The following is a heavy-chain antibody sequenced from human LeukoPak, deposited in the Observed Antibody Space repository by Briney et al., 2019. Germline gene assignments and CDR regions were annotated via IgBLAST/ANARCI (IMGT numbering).Heavy chain of an antibody. CDR1: GGSISSSSYY. Sequence: SETLSLTCTVSGGSISSSSYYWGWIRQPPGKGLAWVGSIYYSGSTYYNPSLKSRVTISVDTSKNQFSLKLSSVTAADTAVYYCARLDYYDSSGYPIDYWGQGTLVTVSS. J-gene: IGHJ4*02. D-gene: IGHD3-22*01. CDR3: ARLDYYDSSGYPIDY. V-gene: IGHV4-39*01. CDR2: IYYSGST.